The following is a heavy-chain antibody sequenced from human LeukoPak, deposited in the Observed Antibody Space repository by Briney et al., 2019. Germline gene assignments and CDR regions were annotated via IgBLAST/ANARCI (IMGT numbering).Heavy chain of an antibody. CDR3: AWGQYSGSEDY. J-gene: IGHJ4*02. CDR1: GFTFSSYA. V-gene: IGHV3-53*01. CDR2: IYSGGST. D-gene: IGHD1-26*01. Sequence: GGSLRLSCAASGFTFSSYAMHWVRQAPGKGLEWVSVIYSGGSTYYADSVKGRFTISRDNSKNTLYLQMNSLRAEDTAVYYCAWGQYSGSEDYWGQGTLVTVSS.